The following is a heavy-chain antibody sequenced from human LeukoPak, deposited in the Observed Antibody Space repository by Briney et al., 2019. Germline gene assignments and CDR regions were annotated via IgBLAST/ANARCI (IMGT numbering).Heavy chain of an antibody. V-gene: IGHV3-48*03. D-gene: IGHD4-17*01. CDR1: GFTFSSYE. CDR2: ISSSGSTI. CDR3: ATYGQTTVTPWY. Sequence: GGSLRLSCAASGFTFSSYEMNWVRQAPGKGLEWVSYISSSGSTIYYADSVKGRFTISRDNAKNSLYLQMNSLRAEDTAVYYCATYGQTTVTPWYWGQGTLVTVSS. J-gene: IGHJ4*02.